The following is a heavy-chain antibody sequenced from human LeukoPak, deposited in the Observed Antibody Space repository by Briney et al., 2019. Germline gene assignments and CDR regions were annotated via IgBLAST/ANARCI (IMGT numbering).Heavy chain of an antibody. CDR2: ISTVNGNS. J-gene: IGHJ3*02. CDR1: GCSFPNYG. Sequence: ASVSVSCKASGCSFPNYGFTWLRQAPGKGPEGMGWISTVNGNSRYAQNFQGRVTLTTDTSTNTAHLELTSLRSDDTAIYYCARVRDSDNWWGAFDIWGQGTMVTVSS. D-gene: IGHD1-1*01. CDR3: ARVRDSDNWWGAFDI. V-gene: IGHV1-18*01.